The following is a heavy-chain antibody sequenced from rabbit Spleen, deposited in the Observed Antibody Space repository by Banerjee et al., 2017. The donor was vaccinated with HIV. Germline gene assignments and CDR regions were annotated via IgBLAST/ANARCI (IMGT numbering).Heavy chain of an antibody. Sequence: QSLEESGGDLVKPGASLTLTCTASGVSFSSSSYMCWVRQAPGKGLEWIACIDTGSSGSTYYASWAKGRFTISKTSSTTVTLQMTSLSAADSATYFCARASNNYGEFDLWGPGTLVTVS. CDR2: IDTGSSGST. CDR3: ARASNNYGEFDL. V-gene: IGHV1S40*01. CDR1: GVSFSSSSY. D-gene: IGHD6-1*01. J-gene: IGHJ4*01.